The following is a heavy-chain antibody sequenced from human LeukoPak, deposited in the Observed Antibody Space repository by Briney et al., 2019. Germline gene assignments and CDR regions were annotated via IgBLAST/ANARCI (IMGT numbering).Heavy chain of an antibody. CDR3: ARVSYGEYYYYYMDV. D-gene: IGHD3-10*01. CDR2: IYYSGST. J-gene: IGHJ6*03. V-gene: IGHV4-59*01. CDR1: GGSISSYY. Sequence: SETLSLTCTVSGGSISSYYWSWIRQPPGRGLEWIGYIYYSGSTNYNPSLKSRVTISVDTSKNQFSLKLSSVTAADTAVYYCARVSYGEYYYYYMDVWGKGTTVTISS.